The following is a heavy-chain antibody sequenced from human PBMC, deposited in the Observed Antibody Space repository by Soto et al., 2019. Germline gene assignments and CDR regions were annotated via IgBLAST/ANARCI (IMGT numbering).Heavy chain of an antibody. V-gene: IGHV1-2*02. J-gene: IGHJ4*02. Sequence: HVQLVQSGTEVKKPGASVRVSCMVSGYPFTPYYIHWVRQAPGQGLEWMGWIDPRSGGTVYEQKFQGRVTMTRDTSISTVYMDVSGLTSDDTALYYCATDDYGIFPYWGQGSLVTVSS. D-gene: IGHD3-10*01. CDR1: GYPFTPYY. CDR2: IDPRSGGT. CDR3: ATDDYGIFPY.